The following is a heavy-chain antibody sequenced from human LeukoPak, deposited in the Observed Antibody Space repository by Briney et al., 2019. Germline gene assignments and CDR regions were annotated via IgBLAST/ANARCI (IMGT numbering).Heavy chain of an antibody. V-gene: IGHV1-2*02. Sequence: ASVKVSCKASGYTFTGYYMNWVRQAPGQGLEWMGWINPNSGATNYAQKFQCRVAMTRDTSISTTYMELSRLRSDDTAVYYCARDYGSGSYSSEFDYWGQGTLVTVSS. CDR3: ARDYGSGSYSSEFDY. CDR2: INPNSGAT. D-gene: IGHD3-10*01. CDR1: GYTFTGYY. J-gene: IGHJ4*02.